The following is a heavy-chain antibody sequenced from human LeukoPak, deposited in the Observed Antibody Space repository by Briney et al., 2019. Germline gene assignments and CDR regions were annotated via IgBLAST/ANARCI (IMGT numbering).Heavy chain of an antibody. CDR2: IYHSGST. Sequence: SETLSLTCAVSGGSISSSNWWSWVRQPPGKGLEWIGEIYHSGSTYHNPSLKSRVSISIDTSKNQFSLKLSSVTAADTAVYYCARAGGFTMVRGAVNNWFDPWGQGTLVTVSS. J-gene: IGHJ5*02. D-gene: IGHD3-10*01. V-gene: IGHV4-4*02. CDR3: ARAGGFTMVRGAVNNWFDP. CDR1: GGSISSSNW.